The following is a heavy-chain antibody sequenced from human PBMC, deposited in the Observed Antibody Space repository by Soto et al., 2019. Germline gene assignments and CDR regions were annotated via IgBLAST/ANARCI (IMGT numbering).Heavy chain of an antibody. CDR2: IYWDDDK. D-gene: IGHD3-10*01. CDR3: SPIANYYQVAWFDP. J-gene: IGHJ5*02. Sequence: QITLKESGPTLVKPTQTLTLTCTFSGFSLSTSGVGVGWIRQPPVKALEWLALIYWDDDKRYSPSLKRSLTVTKDTSKNPVVLTMTTMDPVDTATYYCSPIANYYQVAWFDPWGQGTLVTVSS. V-gene: IGHV2-5*02. CDR1: GFSLSTSGVG.